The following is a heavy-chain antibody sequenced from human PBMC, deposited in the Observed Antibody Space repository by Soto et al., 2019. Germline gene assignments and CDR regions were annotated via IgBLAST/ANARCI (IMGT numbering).Heavy chain of an antibody. CDR1: GYTFRRYG. V-gene: IGHV1-18*04. J-gene: IGHJ4*02. CDR3: ARDWSRYYDNSGLIWFY. Sequence: QIQLVQSGGEVKKPGASVKVSCKASGYTFRRYGISWVRQAPGQGLEWEGWISAYNGDTHYAPKFQDRITLTTETSTDTAYRELRSLRLDDTAVYYCARDWSRYYDNSGLIWFYWGQGSLVTVSS. CDR2: ISAYNGDT. D-gene: IGHD3-22*01.